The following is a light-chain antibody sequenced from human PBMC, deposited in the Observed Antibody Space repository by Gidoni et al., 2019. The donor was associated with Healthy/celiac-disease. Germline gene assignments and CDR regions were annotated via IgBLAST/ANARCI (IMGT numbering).Light chain of an antibody. CDR2: RNN. Sequence: QSVLTQPPSASGTPGQTVTISCSASSSNIGSNYVYWYQPLPGTAPKLLIYRNNQRPSGVPDRFSGSKSGTSASLAISGLRSEDEADYYCAAWDDSLSGWVFGGGTKLTVL. CDR3: AAWDDSLSGWV. V-gene: IGLV1-47*01. J-gene: IGLJ3*02. CDR1: SSNIGSNY.